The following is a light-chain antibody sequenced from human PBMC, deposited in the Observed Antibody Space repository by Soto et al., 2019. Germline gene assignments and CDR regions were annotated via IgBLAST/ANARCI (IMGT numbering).Light chain of an antibody. V-gene: IGLV2-14*01. Sequence: QSALTQPASVSGSPGQSITISCTGTSSDVGGYNYVSWYQQHPGKVPKLMIYDVSNRPSGVSNRVSGSKSGNTASLTISGLHAEDEADYYCSSYTSSSALYVFGTGTKLTVL. CDR1: SSDVGGYNY. J-gene: IGLJ1*01. CDR2: DVS. CDR3: SSYTSSSALYV.